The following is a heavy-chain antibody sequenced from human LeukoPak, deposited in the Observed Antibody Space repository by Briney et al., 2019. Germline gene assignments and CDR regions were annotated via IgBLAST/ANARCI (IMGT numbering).Heavy chain of an antibody. CDR2: INPNSGGT. CDR3: ARDNSLTEFDY. CDR1: GYTFTAYY. J-gene: IGHJ4*02. V-gene: IGHV1-2*02. Sequence: ASVMVSCKASGYTFTAYYIHWVRQAPGQGLEWMGWINPNSGGTYYVQKFQGRITMTRDTSIGTTYMELSRLGSDDTAFYYCARDNSLTEFDYWGQGTLVTVSS.